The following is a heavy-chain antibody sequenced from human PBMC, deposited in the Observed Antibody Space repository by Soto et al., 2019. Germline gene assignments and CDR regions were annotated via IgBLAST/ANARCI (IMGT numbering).Heavy chain of an antibody. CDR1: GASVSTGY. CDR3: ARSYYDTTGFAVDP. V-gene: IGHV4-4*08. J-gene: IGHJ5*02. Sequence: QMQLQESGPGLVKPSETLSLTCTVSGASVSTGYWSWIRQPPGKGLEWIGFMYFGGSFNYNPSLTSRVPISVEAAKNQFSMKVTSVTAADTAVYYCARSYYDTTGFAVDPWGQGTLVTVSS. D-gene: IGHD3-22*01. CDR2: MYFGGSF.